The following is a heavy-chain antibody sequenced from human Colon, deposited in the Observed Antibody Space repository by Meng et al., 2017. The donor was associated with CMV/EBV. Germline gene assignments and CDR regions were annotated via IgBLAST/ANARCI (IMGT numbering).Heavy chain of an antibody. V-gene: IGHV3-23*03. Sequence: GESLKISCAASGFTFRNHAMSWVRQAPGKGLEWVSVIYAGGRSTYFADSVKGRFIICRDDSKNTLYMEMNSLRAEYTAVYYCAKGSSEFLYYGMDVWGQGTTVTVSS. CDR1: GFTFRNHA. D-gene: IGHD3-10*01. J-gene: IGHJ6*02. CDR2: IYAGGRST. CDR3: AKGSSEFLYYGMDV.